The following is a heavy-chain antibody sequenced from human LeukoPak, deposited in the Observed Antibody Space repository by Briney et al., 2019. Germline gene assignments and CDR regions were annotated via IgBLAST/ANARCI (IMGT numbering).Heavy chain of an antibody. J-gene: IGHJ3*02. CDR2: INPKSGGT. CDR1: GYIFIAYY. Sequence: ASVKVSCKPSGYIFIAYYIHWVRQAPGQGLEWMGWINPKSGGTDYAENFQGRVTMTRNTSISTAYMELSRLRSDDAAAYYCARDRHDAFDIWGQGTMVTVSS. V-gene: IGHV1-2*02. CDR3: ARDRHDAFDI.